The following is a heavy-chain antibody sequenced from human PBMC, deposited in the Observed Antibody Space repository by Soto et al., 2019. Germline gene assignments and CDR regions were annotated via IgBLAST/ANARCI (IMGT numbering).Heavy chain of an antibody. J-gene: IGHJ6*03. CDR2: IYYSGST. CDR3: ARHGNQLLWPAPVSNTIRYYYMDV. V-gene: IGHV4-39*01. Sequence: PSETLSLTCTVSGGSISSSSYYWGWIRQPPGKGLEWIGSIYYSGSTYYNPSLKSRVIISVDTSKNQFSLKLSSVTAADTAVYYCARHGNQLLWPAPVSNTIRYYYMDVWGKGTTVTVSS. CDR1: GGSISSSSYY. D-gene: IGHD3-10*01.